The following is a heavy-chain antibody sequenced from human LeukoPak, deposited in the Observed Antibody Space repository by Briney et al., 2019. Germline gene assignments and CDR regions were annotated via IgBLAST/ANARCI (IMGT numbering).Heavy chain of an antibody. V-gene: IGHV3-11*04. D-gene: IGHD3-16*01. CDR3: AGGTMSAADY. J-gene: IGHJ4*02. Sequence: GGSLRLSCAASGFTFSDYYMSWIRQAPGKGLEWVSYISSSGSTIYYADSVKGRFTISGDISKNTLYLQMNSLTAEDTAVYFCAGGTMSAADYWGQGTLVTVSS. CDR2: ISSSGSTI. CDR1: GFTFSDYY.